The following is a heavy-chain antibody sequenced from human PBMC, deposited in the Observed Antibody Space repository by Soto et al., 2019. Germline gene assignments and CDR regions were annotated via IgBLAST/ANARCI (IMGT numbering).Heavy chain of an antibody. J-gene: IGHJ5*02. D-gene: IGHD6-13*01. CDR1: GVSVSSGSYY. CDR2: IYYSGST. Sequence: ETLSLTCTVSGVSVSSGSYYWSWIRQPPGKGLEWIGYIYYSGSTNYNPSLKSRVTISVDTSKNQFSLKLSSVTAADTAVYYCAVYSSSWYPETNWFDPWGQGTLVTVSS. V-gene: IGHV4-61*01. CDR3: AVYSSSWYPETNWFDP.